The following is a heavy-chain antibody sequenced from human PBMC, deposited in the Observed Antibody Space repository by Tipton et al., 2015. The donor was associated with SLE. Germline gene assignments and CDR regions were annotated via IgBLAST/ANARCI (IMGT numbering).Heavy chain of an antibody. Sequence: SLRLSCAASGFTFSSYSMNWVRQAPGKGLEWVSSISSSSSYIYYADSVKGRFTISRDNAKNSLYLQMNSLRAEDTAVYYCAREGSLIFGVVSDAFDIWGQGTMVTVSS. V-gene: IGHV3-21*01. CDR1: GFTFSSYS. J-gene: IGHJ3*02. CDR3: AREGSLIFGVVSDAFDI. CDR2: ISSSSSYI. D-gene: IGHD3-3*01.